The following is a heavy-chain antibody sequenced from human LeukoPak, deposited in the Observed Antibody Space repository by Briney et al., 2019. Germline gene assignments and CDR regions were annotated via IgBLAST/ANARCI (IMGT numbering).Heavy chain of an antibody. CDR3: ARDIAAEYYYGSGSYYNLRPY. CDR2: IKQDGSEK. Sequence: GGSLRLSCAASGFTVSSNYMSWVRQAPGKGLEWVANIKQDGSEKYYVDSVKGRFTISRDNAKNSLYLQMNSLRAEDTAVYYCARDIAAEYYYGSGSYYNLRPYWGQGTLVTVSS. J-gene: IGHJ4*02. D-gene: IGHD3-10*01. CDR1: GFTVSSNY. V-gene: IGHV3-7*01.